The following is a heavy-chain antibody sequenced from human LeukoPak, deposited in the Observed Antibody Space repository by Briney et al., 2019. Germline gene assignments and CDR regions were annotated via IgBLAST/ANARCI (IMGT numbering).Heavy chain of an antibody. J-gene: IGHJ3*02. Sequence: GGSLRLSCAASGFPFSNAWMSWVRQAPGKGLEWVGRIYSKTGGGTTDYAAPVKGRFTITRDDSKNTLYLQMNSLKTEDTAVYYCTTGFFGVVNDAFDIWGQGTMVTVSS. CDR1: GFPFSNAW. CDR2: IYSKTGGGTT. D-gene: IGHD3-3*01. V-gene: IGHV3-15*01. CDR3: TTGFFGVVNDAFDI.